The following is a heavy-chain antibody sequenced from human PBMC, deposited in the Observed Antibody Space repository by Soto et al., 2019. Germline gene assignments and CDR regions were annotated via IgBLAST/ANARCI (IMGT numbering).Heavy chain of an antibody. CDR2: IGSAGDT. V-gene: IGHV3-13*01. CDR1: GFAFSSYD. CDR3: ARRGYNYGRNGMDV. J-gene: IGHJ6*02. Sequence: EVQLVESGGGLVQPGGSLRLSCAASGFAFSSYDMHWVRQPTGKGLEWVSGIGSAGDTYYAGSVKGRCTISRENAKNSVYLQMNSLRAEDTAVYYCARRGYNYGRNGMDVWGQGTTVTVSS. D-gene: IGHD5-18*01.